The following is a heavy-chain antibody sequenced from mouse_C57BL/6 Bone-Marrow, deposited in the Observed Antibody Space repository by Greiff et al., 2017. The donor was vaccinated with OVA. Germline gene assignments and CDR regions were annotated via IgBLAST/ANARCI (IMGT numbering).Heavy chain of an antibody. J-gene: IGHJ3*01. CDR3: ARKKGGLLFAY. V-gene: IGHV1-81*01. CDR2: IYPRSGNT. Sequence: QVQLQQSGAELARPGASVKLSCKASGYTFTSYGISWVKQRTGQGLEWIGEIYPRSGNTYYNEKFKGKATLTADKSSSTAYMELRSLTSEDSAVYFCARKKGGLLFAYWGQGTLVTVSA. CDR1: GYTFTSYG.